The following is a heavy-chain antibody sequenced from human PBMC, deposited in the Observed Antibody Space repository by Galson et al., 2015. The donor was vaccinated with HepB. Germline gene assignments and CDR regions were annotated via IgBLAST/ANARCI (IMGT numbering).Heavy chain of an antibody. V-gene: IGHV3-30-3*01. J-gene: IGHJ6*02. Sequence: SLRLSCAASGFTFSSYAMHWVRQAPGKGLEWVAVISYDGSNKYYADSVKGRFTISRDNSKNTLYLQMNSLRAEDTAVYYCARSRDVVVPAAGMDVWGQGTTVTVSS. CDR2: ISYDGSNK. CDR3: ARSRDVVVPAAGMDV. CDR1: GFTFSSYA. D-gene: IGHD2-2*01.